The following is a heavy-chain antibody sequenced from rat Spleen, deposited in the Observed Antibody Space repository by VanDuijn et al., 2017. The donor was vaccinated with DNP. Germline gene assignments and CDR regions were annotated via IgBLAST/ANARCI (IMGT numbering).Heavy chain of an antibody. D-gene: IGHD1-6*01. J-gene: IGHJ4*01. CDR1: GFTFSDYN. Sequence: EVQLVESGGGLVQPGRSLKLSCAASGFTFSDYNMAWVRQAPSKGLEWVASVNTGGGITYYRDSVKGRFTISRDNAKSTLYLQMESLRSEDTATYYCAKFRVYYGPHAMDAWGQGTSVTVSS. CDR2: VNTGGGIT. V-gene: IGHV5S23*01. CDR3: AKFRVYYGPHAMDA.